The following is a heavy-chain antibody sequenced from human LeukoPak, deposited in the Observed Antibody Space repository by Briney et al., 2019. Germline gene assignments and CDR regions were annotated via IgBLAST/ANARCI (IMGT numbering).Heavy chain of an antibody. J-gene: IGHJ3*02. D-gene: IGHD3-22*01. CDR2: INHSGST. Sequence: SETLSLTCAVYGGSFSGYYWSWIRQPPGKGLEWIGEINHSGSTNYNPSLKSRVTISVDTSKNQFSLKLSSVTAADTAMYYCARHLRSSGFNGFYAFDIWGQGTMVTVSS. CDR1: GGSFSGYY. CDR3: ARHLRSSGFNGFYAFDI. V-gene: IGHV4-34*01.